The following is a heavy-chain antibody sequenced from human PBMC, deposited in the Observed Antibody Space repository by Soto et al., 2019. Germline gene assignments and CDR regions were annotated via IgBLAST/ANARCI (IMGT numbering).Heavy chain of an antibody. CDR2: IWYDGSNK. Sequence: GGSLRLSCAASGFTFSSYGMHWVRQAPGKGLEWVAVIWYDGSNKYYADSVKGRFTISRDNSKNTLYLQMNSLRAEDTAVYYCATSPRRGIAAVQDYGMDVWGQGTTVTVSS. D-gene: IGHD6-13*01. CDR3: ATSPRRGIAAVQDYGMDV. CDR1: GFTFSSYG. J-gene: IGHJ6*02. V-gene: IGHV3-33*01.